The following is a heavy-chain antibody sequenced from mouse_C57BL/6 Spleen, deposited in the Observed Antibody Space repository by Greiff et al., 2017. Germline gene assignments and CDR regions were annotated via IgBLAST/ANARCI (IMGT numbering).Heavy chain of an antibody. CDR3: ARPLITTVEEYFDV. J-gene: IGHJ1*03. D-gene: IGHD1-1*01. CDR1: GFTFSDYG. V-gene: IGHV5-17*01. CDR2: ISSGSSTI. Sequence: EVQLQESGGGLVKPGGSLKLSCAASGFTFSDYGMHWVRQAPEKGLEWVAYISSGSSTIYYADTVKGRFTISRDNAKNTLFLQMTSLRSEDTAMYYCARPLITTVEEYFDVWGTGTTVTVSS.